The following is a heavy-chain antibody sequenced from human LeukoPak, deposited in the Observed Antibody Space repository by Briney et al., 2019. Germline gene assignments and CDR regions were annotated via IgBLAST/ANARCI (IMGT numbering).Heavy chain of an antibody. J-gene: IGHJ4*02. CDR2: IYYSGST. Sequence: SETLSLTCTVSGYSISSSYYWGWIRQPPGKGLEWIGSIYYSGSTYYNPSLKSRVTMSVDTSKNQFSLKLSSVTAADTAVYYCAKLVPAATFDYWGQGTLVTVSS. CDR1: GYSISSSYY. CDR3: AKLVPAATFDY. V-gene: IGHV4-39*01. D-gene: IGHD2-2*01.